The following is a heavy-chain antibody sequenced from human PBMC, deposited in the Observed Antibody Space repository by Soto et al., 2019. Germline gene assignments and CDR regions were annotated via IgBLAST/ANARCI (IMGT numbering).Heavy chain of an antibody. CDR3: ARDLERYCSGGSCGGWFDP. J-gene: IGHJ5*02. V-gene: IGHV1-69*08. CDR2: IIPILGIA. Sequence: QVQLVQSGAEVKKPGSSVKVSCKASGGTFSSYTISWVRQAPGQGLEWKGRIIPILGIANYAQKFQGRVTMTADKSTSTAYMELSSLRSEDTAVYYCARDLERYCSGGSCGGWFDPWGQGTLVTVSS. CDR1: GGTFSSYT. D-gene: IGHD2-15*01.